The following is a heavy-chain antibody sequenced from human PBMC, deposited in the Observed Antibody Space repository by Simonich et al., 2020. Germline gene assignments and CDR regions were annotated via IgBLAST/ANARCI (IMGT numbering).Heavy chain of an antibody. CDR1: GYSFTSYW. D-gene: IGHD5-12*01. V-gene: IGHV5-51*03. CDR3: VRPDSGYDYFDY. Sequence: EVQLVQSGADVKKPGESLKISCKGSGYSFTSYWSGWVGQMPGKGLGWMGSIYPGDSDTRYSPSFQGQVTISADKSISTAYLQWSSLKASDTAMYYCVRPDSGYDYFDYWGQGTLVTVSS. J-gene: IGHJ4*02. CDR2: IYPGDSDT.